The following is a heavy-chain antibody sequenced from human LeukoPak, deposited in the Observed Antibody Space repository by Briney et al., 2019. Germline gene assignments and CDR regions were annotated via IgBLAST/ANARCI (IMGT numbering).Heavy chain of an antibody. CDR2: IYYSGST. Sequence: PSETLSLTCTVSGGSISSSSYYWGWIRQPPGKGLEWIGSIYYSGSTYYNPSLKSRVTISVDTSKNQFSLKLSSVTAADTAVYYCARELTYGDYVRGRYAFDIWGQGTMVTVSS. J-gene: IGHJ3*02. CDR1: GGSISSSSYY. V-gene: IGHV4-39*07. CDR3: ARELTYGDYVRGRYAFDI. D-gene: IGHD4-17*01.